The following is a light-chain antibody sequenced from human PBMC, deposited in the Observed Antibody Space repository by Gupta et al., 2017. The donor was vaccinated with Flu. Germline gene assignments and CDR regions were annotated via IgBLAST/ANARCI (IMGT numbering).Light chain of an antibody. J-gene: IGLJ3*02. V-gene: IGLV3-21*02. CDR2: DDT. Sequence: APPPPSSVSVAPGHTARFTCRGDDIITNCVHWYQQKPGQAPFLVVYDDTARPSGIPERFSGSNSGNPATLTITKVDAGDEADYSCQGWDSSTGRAVFGGGTQLTVL. CDR3: QGWDSSTGRAV. CDR1: DIITNC.